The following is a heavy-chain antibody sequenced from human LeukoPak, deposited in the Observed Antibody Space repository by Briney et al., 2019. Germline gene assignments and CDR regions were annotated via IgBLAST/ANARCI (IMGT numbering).Heavy chain of an antibody. Sequence: PSETLSLTCAVYGGSFSGYYWSWIRQPPGKGLEWIGEINHSGSTNYNPSLKSRVTISVDTSKNQFSLKLSSVTAADTAVYYCARGGGGYCSGGSCYYGPYYFDYWGQGTLVTVSS. D-gene: IGHD2-15*01. CDR1: GGSFSGYY. CDR3: ARGGGGYCSGGSCYYGPYYFDY. CDR2: INHSGST. V-gene: IGHV4-34*01. J-gene: IGHJ4*02.